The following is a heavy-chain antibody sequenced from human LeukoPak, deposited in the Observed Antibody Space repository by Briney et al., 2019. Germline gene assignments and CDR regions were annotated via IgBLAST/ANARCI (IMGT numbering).Heavy chain of an antibody. CDR3: ASLTTADAFDI. CDR1: GGSFSGYY. D-gene: IGHD3-22*01. CDR2: INHSGST. J-gene: IGHJ3*02. Sequence: PSETLSLTCAVYGGSFSGYYWSWIRQPPGKGLEWIGEINHSGSTNYNPSLKSRVTISVDTSKNQFSLKLSSVTAADTAVFYCASLTTADAFDIWGQGTTVTVSS. V-gene: IGHV4-34*01.